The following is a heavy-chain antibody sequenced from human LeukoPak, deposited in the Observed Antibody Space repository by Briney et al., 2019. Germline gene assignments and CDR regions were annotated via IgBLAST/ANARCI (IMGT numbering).Heavy chain of an antibody. D-gene: IGHD6-13*01. CDR3: AREGQQLAEGFDY. CDR2: INTVGSST. Sequence: GGSLRLSCAASGFTFSSYWMHWVRQAPGKGLVWVSRINTVGSSTSYADSVKGRFTISRDNAKNTLYLQMNSLRAEDTAVYYCAREGQQLAEGFDYWGQGTLVTVSS. V-gene: IGHV3-74*01. CDR1: GFTFSSYW. J-gene: IGHJ4*02.